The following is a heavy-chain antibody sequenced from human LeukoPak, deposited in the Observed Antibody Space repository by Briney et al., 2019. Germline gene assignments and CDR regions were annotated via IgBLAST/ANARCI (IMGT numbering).Heavy chain of an antibody. J-gene: IGHJ3*02. D-gene: IGHD2-21*02. CDR3: ARTDDACHI. CDR1: GGSINNYY. Sequence: SETLSLTCSVSGGSINNYYWSWIRQPPGKGLEWIGHIFYSGSTNYNPSLKSRVTISLVMSKNQISLKLSSVTTADTAMYYCARTDDACHIWGDGTTVTVSS. CDR2: IFYSGST. V-gene: IGHV4-59*01.